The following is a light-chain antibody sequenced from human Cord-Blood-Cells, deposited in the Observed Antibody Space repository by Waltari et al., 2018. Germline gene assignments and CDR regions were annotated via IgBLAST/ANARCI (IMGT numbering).Light chain of an antibody. CDR2: GAS. V-gene: IGKV3-20*01. CDR1: QSVSSSY. J-gene: IGKJ1*01. CDR3: QQYGSSPRT. Sequence: VLTQSPGTLSLSPGERATLSCRASQSVSSSYLAWYQQKPGQAPRLLIYGASSRATGIPDRFSGSGSGTDFTRTISRLEPEDFAVYYCQQYGSSPRTFGQGTKVEIK.